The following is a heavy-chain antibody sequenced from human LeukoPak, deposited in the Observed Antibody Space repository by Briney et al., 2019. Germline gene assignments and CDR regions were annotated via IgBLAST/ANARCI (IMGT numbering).Heavy chain of an antibody. J-gene: IGHJ4*02. CDR3: ARAFRVPTSAKIFDY. D-gene: IGHD1-26*01. V-gene: IGHV4-30-4*01. Sequence: SQTLSLTCTVSGGSISGTDYCWSWIRQPPGKGLEWIGYIYYSGNTYCNPSLKSRVSISVDTSKNQFSLKLSSVTAADTAVYYCARAFRVPTSAKIFDYWGQGILVTVSS. CDR1: GGSISGTDYC. CDR2: IYYSGNT.